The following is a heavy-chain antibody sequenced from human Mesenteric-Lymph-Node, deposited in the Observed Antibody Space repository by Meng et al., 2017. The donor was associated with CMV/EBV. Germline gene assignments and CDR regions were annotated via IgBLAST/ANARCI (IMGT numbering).Heavy chain of an antibody. J-gene: IGHJ4*02. V-gene: IGHV5-51*01. CDR1: GYRFSSYW. CDR2: IYPDDSDT. Sequence: GESLKISCKGSGYRFSSYWIAWVRQMPGKGLEWMGIIYPDDSDTRYSPSFQGQVTISADKSISTAYLQWSGLEASDTAMYYCARHQSTMVRGYDYWGQGTLVTVSS. CDR3: ARHQSTMVRGYDY. D-gene: IGHD3-10*01.